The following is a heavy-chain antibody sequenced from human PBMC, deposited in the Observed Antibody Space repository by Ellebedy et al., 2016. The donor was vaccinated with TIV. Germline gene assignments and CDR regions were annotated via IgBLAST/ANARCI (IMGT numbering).Heavy chain of an antibody. CDR3: AKLGCRSSGCFYYGLDV. D-gene: IGHD2-2*01. J-gene: IGHJ6*02. CDR1: GFTFNKYG. V-gene: IGHV3-23*01. Sequence: GGSLRLSXAASGFTFNKYGMTWVRQAPGQGLEWVSSISASGDTTSYADSVKGRFTISRDNSKNTLDLQMTSLRDGDTAVYYCAKLGCRSSGCFYYGLDVWGQGTTVTVSS. CDR2: ISASGDTT.